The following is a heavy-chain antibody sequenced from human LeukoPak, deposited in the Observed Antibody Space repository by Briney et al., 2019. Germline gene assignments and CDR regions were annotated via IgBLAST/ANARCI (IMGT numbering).Heavy chain of an antibody. CDR2: FDPEDGET. J-gene: IGHJ6*03. CDR1: GYTLTELS. Sequence: ASVKVSCKVSGYTLTELSMHWVRQAPGKGLEWMGRFDPEDGETIYAQKFQGRVTMTRDTSISTAYMELSRLRSDDTAVYYCAREEALWFGELGRDYYYYMDVWGKGTTVTVSS. D-gene: IGHD3-10*01. CDR3: AREEALWFGELGRDYYYYMDV. V-gene: IGHV1-24*01.